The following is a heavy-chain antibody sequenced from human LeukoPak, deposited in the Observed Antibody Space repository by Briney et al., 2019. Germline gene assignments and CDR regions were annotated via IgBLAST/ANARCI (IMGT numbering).Heavy chain of an antibody. J-gene: IGHJ4*02. D-gene: IGHD6-19*01. Sequence: GASVKVSCKASGYTFTSYYMHWVRQAPGQGLEWMGIINPSGGSTSYAQKFQGRVTMTRDTSTSTVYMELSSLRSEDTAVYYCARDAKKRGDQRYSSGWPQRVYPSFSDYWGQGTLVTVSS. V-gene: IGHV1-46*01. CDR3: ARDAKKRGDQRYSSGWPQRVYPSFSDY. CDR2: INPSGGST. CDR1: GYTFTSYY.